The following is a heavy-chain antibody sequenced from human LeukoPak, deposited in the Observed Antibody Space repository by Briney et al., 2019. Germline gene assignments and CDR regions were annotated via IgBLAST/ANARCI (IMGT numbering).Heavy chain of an antibody. V-gene: IGHV4-59*01. D-gene: IGHD1-26*01. Sequence: PSETLSLTCTVSGGSISGYYWSWIRQSPGRGLKWIGYVYYSGNTNYNPSLKSRLTISLDTAKNQFSLKLSSVTSADTAVYYCERGEYEDLVDNWGQGTLVTVSS. CDR2: VYYSGNT. J-gene: IGHJ4*02. CDR1: GGSISGYY. CDR3: ERGEYEDLVDN.